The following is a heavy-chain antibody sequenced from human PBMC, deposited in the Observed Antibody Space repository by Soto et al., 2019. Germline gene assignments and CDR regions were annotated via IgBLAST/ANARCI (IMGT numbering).Heavy chain of an antibody. CDR3: ARVFTDYGDYKYYFDY. D-gene: IGHD4-17*01. CDR1: GYAFTSCG. Sequence: ASVKVSCKASGYAFTSCGISWVRQAPGQGLEWMGGISAYNGHTNFAQKLQGRGTMTTDTSTSTAYMELRSLRSDDTAVYCCARVFTDYGDYKYYFDYWGQGTLVTVSS. CDR2: ISAYNGHT. V-gene: IGHV1-18*04. J-gene: IGHJ4*02.